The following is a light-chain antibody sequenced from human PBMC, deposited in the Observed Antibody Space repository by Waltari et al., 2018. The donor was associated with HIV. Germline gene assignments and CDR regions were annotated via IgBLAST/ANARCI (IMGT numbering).Light chain of an antibody. V-gene: IGLV1-51*01. CDR2: DNG. CDR1: NSNLGNNY. Sequence: QSVLTQPPSVSAAPGQRVTISCSGGNSNLGNNYVSWYQQLPGRAPRLLIYDNGSRPSGIPDRSPASKAGRSATLGIAGLRIVDGADYYCGTWDSSLGLYVSGPGTTVAVL. J-gene: IGLJ1*01. CDR3: GTWDSSLGLYV.